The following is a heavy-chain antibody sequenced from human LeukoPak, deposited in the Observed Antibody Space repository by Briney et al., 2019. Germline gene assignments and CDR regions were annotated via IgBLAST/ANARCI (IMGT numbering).Heavy chain of an antibody. Sequence: ASVKVSCKASGYAFTGYYMHWVRQAPGQGLEWMGWINPNSGNTDYAQKFQGRVTITRNISISTAYMELNSLRSEDTAVYYCASPIGDAFDIWGQGTMVTVSS. J-gene: IGHJ3*02. CDR1: GYAFTGYY. V-gene: IGHV1-8*03. CDR2: INPNSGNT. CDR3: ASPIGDAFDI. D-gene: IGHD2-21*01.